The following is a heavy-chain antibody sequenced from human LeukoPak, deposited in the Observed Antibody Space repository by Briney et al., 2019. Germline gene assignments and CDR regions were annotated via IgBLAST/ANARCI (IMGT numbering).Heavy chain of an antibody. Sequence: GESLKISCKGSGYSFTSYWIGWVRQMPGKVLEWMGIIYPGDSDTRYSPSFQGQVTISADKSISTAYLQWSSLKASDTAMYYCARIGYCSSTSCFPFDYWGQGTLVTVSS. V-gene: IGHV5-51*01. CDR3: ARIGYCSSTSCFPFDY. CDR1: GYSFTSYW. J-gene: IGHJ4*02. CDR2: IYPGDSDT. D-gene: IGHD2-2*01.